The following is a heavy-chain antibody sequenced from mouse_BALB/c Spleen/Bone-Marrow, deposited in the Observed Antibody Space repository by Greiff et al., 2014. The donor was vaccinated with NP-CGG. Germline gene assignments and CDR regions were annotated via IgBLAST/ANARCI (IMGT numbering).Heavy chain of an antibody. V-gene: IGHV2-9*02. D-gene: IGHD1-1*01. J-gene: IGHJ2*01. Sequence: VKLMESGPGLVAPSQSLSITCTVSGFSLTSYGVHWVRQPPGKGLEWLGVIWAGGSTNYNSALMSRLSISKDNSKSQVFLKMNSLQTDDTAMDYCAREGDYYGSSDYWGQGTTLTVSS. CDR3: AREGDYYGSSDY. CDR1: GFSLTSYG. CDR2: IWAGGST.